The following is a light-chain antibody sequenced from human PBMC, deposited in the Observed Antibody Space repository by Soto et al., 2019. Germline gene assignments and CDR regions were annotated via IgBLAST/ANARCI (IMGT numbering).Light chain of an antibody. V-gene: IGLV2-14*01. Sequence: QSVLTQPESVSGSPGKSIAISCTGTSSDVGGYNYVSWYQDHPGKAPKLIIHEVSNRPSGVSDRFSGSKSGNTAALTISGLKAADEADYYCSSQTVYSTRVFGTGTKLTVL. CDR2: EVS. J-gene: IGLJ1*01. CDR3: SSQTVYSTRV. CDR1: SSDVGGYNY.